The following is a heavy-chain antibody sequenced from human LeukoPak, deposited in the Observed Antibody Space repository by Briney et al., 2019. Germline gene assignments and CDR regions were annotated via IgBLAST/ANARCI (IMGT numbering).Heavy chain of an antibody. J-gene: IGHJ4*02. CDR1: GGSTSSYY. D-gene: IGHD3-10*01. CDR3: ARDRDAYLDY. CDR2: IYYSGST. V-gene: IGHV4-59*01. Sequence: SETLSLTCTVSGGSTSSYYWSWIRQPPGKGLEWIGYIYYSGSTNYNPSLKSRVTISVDTSKNQFSLKLSSVTAADTAVYYCARDRDAYLDYWGQGTLVTVSS.